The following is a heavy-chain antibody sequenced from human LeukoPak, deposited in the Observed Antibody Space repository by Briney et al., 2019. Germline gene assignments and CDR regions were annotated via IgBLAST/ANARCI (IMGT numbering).Heavy chain of an antibody. D-gene: IGHD3-10*01. V-gene: IGHV3-7*01. CDR1: GFTFSSYG. Sequence: PGRSLRLSCAASGFTFSSYGMHWVRQAPGKGLEWVSNTREDGSEKYYVDSVKGRFTISRDNAKNSLYLQMNSLRAEDTAVYYCARELAGHYYGSGSSFDYWGQGTLVTVSS. CDR3: ARELAGHYYGSGSSFDY. J-gene: IGHJ4*02. CDR2: TREDGSEK.